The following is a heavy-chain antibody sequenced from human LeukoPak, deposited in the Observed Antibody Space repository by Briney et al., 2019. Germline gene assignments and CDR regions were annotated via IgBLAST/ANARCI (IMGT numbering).Heavy chain of an antibody. Sequence: ASVKVSCKASGYTFTGYYMHWVRQAPGQGLEWMGWISAYNGNTNYAQKLQGRVTMTTDTSTSTAYMELRSLRSDDTAVYYCARQPPRSGSLDYWGQGTLVTVSS. V-gene: IGHV1-18*04. CDR3: ARQPPRSGSLDY. CDR1: GYTFTGYY. J-gene: IGHJ4*02. CDR2: ISAYNGNT. D-gene: IGHD1-26*01.